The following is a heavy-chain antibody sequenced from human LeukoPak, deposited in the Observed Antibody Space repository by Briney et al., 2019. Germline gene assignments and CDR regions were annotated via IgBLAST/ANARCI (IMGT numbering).Heavy chain of an antibody. CDR1: GFTVSSNY. CDR3: ASTSYYYDRTGDY. Sequence: GGSLRLSCAASGFTVSSNYMSWVRQAPGKGLEWVSVIYSGGSTYYADSVKGRFTISRHNSKNTLYLQMNSLRAEDTAVYHCASTSYYYDRTGDYWGQGTLVTVSS. D-gene: IGHD3-22*01. CDR2: IYSGGST. V-gene: IGHV3-53*04. J-gene: IGHJ4*02.